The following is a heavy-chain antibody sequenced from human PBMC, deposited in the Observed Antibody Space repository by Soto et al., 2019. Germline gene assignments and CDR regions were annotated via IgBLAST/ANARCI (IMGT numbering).Heavy chain of an antibody. CDR1: GGSISSYY. Sequence: QVQLQESGPGLVKPSETLSLTCTVSGGSISSYYWSWIRQPPGKGLEWIGYISYSGSTNYDPSLKSRVTISVDTSKNQFSLKLSSVTAADTAVYYCARAHCSSTSCYTGVFGYWGQGSLVTVSS. CDR2: ISYSGST. J-gene: IGHJ4*02. D-gene: IGHD2-2*02. V-gene: IGHV4-59*01. CDR3: ARAHCSSTSCYTGVFGY.